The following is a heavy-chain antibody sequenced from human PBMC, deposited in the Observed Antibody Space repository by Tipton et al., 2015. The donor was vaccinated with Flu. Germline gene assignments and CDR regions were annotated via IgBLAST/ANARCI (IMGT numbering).Heavy chain of an antibody. CDR2: IYNSQYT. J-gene: IGHJ4*02. D-gene: IGHD2-2*01. CDR1: GAFFTSYY. Sequence: TLSLTCTVSGAFFTSYYWNWIRQPPGKGLEWIGYIYNSQYTKYNPSLKSRVTISVDTSKKQFSLQLRSVTAADTAVYYCARDPYLGMPDYFDYWGQGTLVTASS. V-gene: IGHV4-59*12. CDR3: ARDPYLGMPDYFDY.